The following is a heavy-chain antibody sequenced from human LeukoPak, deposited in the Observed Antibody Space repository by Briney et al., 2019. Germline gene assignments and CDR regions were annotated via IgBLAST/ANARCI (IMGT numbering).Heavy chain of an antibody. J-gene: IGHJ6*02. CDR3: ARYDYYYGMDV. CDR1: GGSISSYY. Sequence: SETLSLTCTVSGGSISSYYWSWIRQPPGKGMEWIGYIYYSGSTNYNPSLKSRVTISVDTSKNQFSLKLSSVTAADTAVYYCARYDYYYGMDVWGQGTTVTVSS. V-gene: IGHV4-59*01. CDR2: IYYSGST.